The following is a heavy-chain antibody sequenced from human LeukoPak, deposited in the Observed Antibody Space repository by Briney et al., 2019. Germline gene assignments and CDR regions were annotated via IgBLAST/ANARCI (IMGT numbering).Heavy chain of an antibody. CDR1: GFTFNRYW. D-gene: IGHD5-12*01. Sequence: GGSLRLSCAASGFTFNRYWMSWVRQAPGKELQWVANIKQDGSAKYYVDSVKGRFTISRDNAKNSLYLQMNSLRAEDTVVYYCARVEASGYDYGAFDYWGQGTLVTVSS. V-gene: IGHV3-7*01. CDR2: IKQDGSAK. CDR3: ARVEASGYDYGAFDY. J-gene: IGHJ4*02.